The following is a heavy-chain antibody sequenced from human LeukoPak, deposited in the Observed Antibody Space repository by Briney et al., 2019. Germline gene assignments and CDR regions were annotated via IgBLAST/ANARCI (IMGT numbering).Heavy chain of an antibody. Sequence: PSETLSLTCTVSGGSISSGSYYWSWIRQPPGKGLEWIGYIYYSGSTNYNPSLKSRVTISVDTSKNQFSLKLSSVTAADTAVYYCARVRRGYCSGGSCYRWFDPWGQGTLVTVSS. D-gene: IGHD2-15*01. CDR3: ARVRRGYCSGGSCYRWFDP. V-gene: IGHV4-61*01. CDR2: IYYSGST. CDR1: GGSISSGSYY. J-gene: IGHJ5*02.